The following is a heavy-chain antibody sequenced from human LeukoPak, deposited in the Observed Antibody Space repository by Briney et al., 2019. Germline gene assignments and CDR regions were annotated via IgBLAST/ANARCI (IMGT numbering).Heavy chain of an antibody. D-gene: IGHD6-13*01. CDR3: ARAVAAAGTNGHAFDI. CDR1: GYTFTGYY. V-gene: IGHV1-2*02. J-gene: IGHJ3*02. Sequence: GASVKVSCKASGYTFTGYYMHWVRQAPGQGLEWMGWINHNSGGTNYAQKFQGRVTMTRDTSISTAYMELSRLRSDDTAVYYCARAVAAAGTNGHAFDIWGQGTMVTVSS. CDR2: INHNSGGT.